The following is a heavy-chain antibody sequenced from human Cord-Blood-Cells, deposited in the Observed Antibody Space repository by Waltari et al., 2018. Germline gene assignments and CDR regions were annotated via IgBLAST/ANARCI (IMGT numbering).Heavy chain of an antibody. J-gene: IGHJ3*02. CDR2: INPNSGGT. CDR3: ARDRTTGILGAGDAFGI. Sequence: QVQLVQSGAEVKKPGASVKVSCKASGYTFTGYYMHWVRQAPGQGLEWMGWINPNSGGTNYAQKFQGRVTMTRDTSNSTAYMELSRLRSDDTAVYYCARDRTTGILGAGDAFGIWGQGTMVTVSS. CDR1: GYTFTGYY. V-gene: IGHV1-2*02. D-gene: IGHD4-17*01.